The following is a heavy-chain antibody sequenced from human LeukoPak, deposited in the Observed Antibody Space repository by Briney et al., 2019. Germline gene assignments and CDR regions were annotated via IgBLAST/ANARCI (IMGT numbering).Heavy chain of an antibody. Sequence: GSLRLSCAASGFTFSSYWMSWVRQAPGKRLEWIGSIYYSGSTYYNPSLKSRVTISVDTSKNQFSLKLSSVTAADTAVYYCARVGSGIVDYMDVWGKGTTVTVSS. CDR1: GFTFSSYW. CDR2: IYYSGST. CDR3: ARVGSGIVDYMDV. J-gene: IGHJ6*03. D-gene: IGHD3-10*01. V-gene: IGHV4-39*07.